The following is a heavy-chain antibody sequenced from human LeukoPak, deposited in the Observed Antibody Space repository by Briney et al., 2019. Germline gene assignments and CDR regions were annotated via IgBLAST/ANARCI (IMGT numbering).Heavy chain of an antibody. CDR2: ISSSSSYI. J-gene: IGHJ4*02. Sequence: GGSLRLSCAASGFTFSSYSMNWVRQAPGKGLEWVSSISSSSSYIYYADSVKGRFTISRDNAKNSLYLQMNSLRAEDTAVYYCARDLRVEMGMVVTANTAFDYWGQGTLVTVSS. D-gene: IGHD2-21*02. CDR3: ARDLRVEMGMVVTANTAFDY. V-gene: IGHV3-21*01. CDR1: GFTFSSYS.